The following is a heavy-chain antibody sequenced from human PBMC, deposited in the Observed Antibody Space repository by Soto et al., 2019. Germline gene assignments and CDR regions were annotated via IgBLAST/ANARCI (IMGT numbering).Heavy chain of an antibody. V-gene: IGHV3-23*01. J-gene: IGHJ4*02. D-gene: IGHD2-2*01. CDR3: AKDGRDQLLCYFDC. Sequence: GGSLRLSCAASGFSFSTNAMTWVRQAPGKGLEWVSTITGSGDSTDYADSVKGRFTISRDNSKNTLYLQMNSLRVEDTAVYYCAKDGRDQLLCYFDCWGQGTLVTVSS. CDR1: GFSFSTNA. CDR2: ITGSGDST.